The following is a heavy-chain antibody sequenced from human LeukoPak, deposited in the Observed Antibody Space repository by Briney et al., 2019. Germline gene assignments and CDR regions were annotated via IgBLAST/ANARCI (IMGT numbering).Heavy chain of an antibody. CDR3: AKGYDTTYYHYYFMDV. Sequence: GGTLRLSCAASGFTFSSYDMTWVRQAPGKGLEWVSVITYSSDTTYYADSVKGRFTISRDNSKNMLYLQMNSLRAEDTAVYYCAKGYDTTYYHYYFMDVWGKGTTVTISS. CDR1: GFTFSSYD. V-gene: IGHV3-23*01. CDR2: ITYSSDTT. J-gene: IGHJ6*03. D-gene: IGHD2-2*01.